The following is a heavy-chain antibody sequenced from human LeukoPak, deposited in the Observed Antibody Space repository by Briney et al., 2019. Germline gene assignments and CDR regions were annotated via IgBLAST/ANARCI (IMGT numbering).Heavy chain of an antibody. CDR2: FKTKTDGGTT. CDR1: RFTFTNAW. V-gene: IGHV3-15*01. Sequence: TTGGSLRLSCAASRFTFTNAWMSWVRQAPGKGLEWVGRFKTKTDGGTTDYAAPVKGRFTISRDASKYTLYLQMDSLKTEDTAMYYCTTDNWRGLDAFDVWGLGTMVTVSS. D-gene: IGHD3-3*01. J-gene: IGHJ3*01. CDR3: TTDNWRGLDAFDV.